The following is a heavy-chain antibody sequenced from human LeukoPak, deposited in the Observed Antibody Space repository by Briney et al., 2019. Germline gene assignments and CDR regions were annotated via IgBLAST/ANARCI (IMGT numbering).Heavy chain of an antibody. Sequence: GGSLRLSCAASGFTFSSYGMHWVRQAPGKGLEWVAFIRYDGSNKYYADSVKGRFTISRDNSKNTLYLQMNSLRAEDTAVYYCARDLSGIAGYTYGRGIDYWGQGTLVTVSS. CDR3: ARDLSGIAGYTYGRGIDY. V-gene: IGHV3-30*02. CDR1: GFTFSSYG. J-gene: IGHJ4*02. CDR2: IRYDGSNK. D-gene: IGHD5-18*01.